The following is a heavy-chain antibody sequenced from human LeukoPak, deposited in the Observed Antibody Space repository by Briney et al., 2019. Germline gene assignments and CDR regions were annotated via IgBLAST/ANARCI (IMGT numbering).Heavy chain of an antibody. J-gene: IGHJ4*02. CDR1: GFTFSTYA. CDR2: ISTNGDST. CDR3: ARWGSPSCYDY. V-gene: IGHV3-64*02. D-gene: IGHD2-2*01. Sequence: TGGSLRLSCAASGFTFSTYAMHWVRQAPGKGLEYVSAISTNGDSTYYADSVKGRFTISRDNSKNTLFLQMGSLRADDMAVYYCARWGSPSCYDYWGQGTLVTVSS.